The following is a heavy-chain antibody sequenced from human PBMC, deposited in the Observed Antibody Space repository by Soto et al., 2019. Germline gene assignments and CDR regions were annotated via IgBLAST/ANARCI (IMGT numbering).Heavy chain of an antibody. CDR1: GYTSTTSY. CDR3: AREAFGDSVPGS. CDR2: INPSGGST. V-gene: IGHV1-46*01. Sequence: QVQLLQSGAEVKKPGAAVKVSCEASGYTSTTSYIHWVRQAPGQGLEWMGIINPSGGSTSYAQKFQGRVTMTTDTSTSTVYLEISSLRSEDTAVYYCAREAFGDSVPGSWGQGTLVTVSS. D-gene: IGHD4-17*01. J-gene: IGHJ5*02.